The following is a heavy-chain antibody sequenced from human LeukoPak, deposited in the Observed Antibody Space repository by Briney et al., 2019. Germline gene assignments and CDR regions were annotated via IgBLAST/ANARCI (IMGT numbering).Heavy chain of an antibody. Sequence: SETLSLTCTVSGGSISSYYWGWIRQPPGKGLEWIGSIYYSGSTYYNPSLKSRVTISVDTSKNQFSLKLSSVTAADTAVYYCARRDSYGYAYFDYWGQGTLVTVSS. D-gene: IGHD5-18*01. CDR3: ARRDSYGYAYFDY. CDR1: GGSISSYY. V-gene: IGHV4-39*07. CDR2: IYYSGST. J-gene: IGHJ4*02.